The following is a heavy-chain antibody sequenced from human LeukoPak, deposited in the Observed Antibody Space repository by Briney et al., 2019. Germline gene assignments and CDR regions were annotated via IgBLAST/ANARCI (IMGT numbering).Heavy chain of an antibody. Sequence: GVTLRRSCAASGFTFSSYSMNWVRQAPGKGLEWVSSISSSSSYIYYADSVKGRFTISRDNAKNSLYLQMNSLRAEDTAVYYCSKQLVGGTFDYWGQGTLVTVSS. CDR2: ISSSSSYI. CDR3: SKQLVGGTFDY. V-gene: IGHV3-21*01. CDR1: GFTFSSYS. J-gene: IGHJ4*02. D-gene: IGHD6-6*01.